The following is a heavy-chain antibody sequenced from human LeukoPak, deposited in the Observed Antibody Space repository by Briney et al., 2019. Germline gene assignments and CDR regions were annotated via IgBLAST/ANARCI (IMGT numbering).Heavy chain of an antibody. Sequence: SETLSLTCTVSGGSISSYYWSWIRQPPGKGLEWIGYISYSGSTNYNPSLKSRVTISVDTSKNQFSLKLSSVTAADTAVYYCARDTRGYCSGGSCSMFDYWGQGTLVTVSS. D-gene: IGHD2-15*01. V-gene: IGHV4-59*01. CDR1: GGSISSYY. CDR3: ARDTRGYCSGGSCSMFDY. CDR2: ISYSGST. J-gene: IGHJ4*02.